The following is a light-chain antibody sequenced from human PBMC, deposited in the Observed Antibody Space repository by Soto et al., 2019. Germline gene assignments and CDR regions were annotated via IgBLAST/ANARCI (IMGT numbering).Light chain of an antibody. V-gene: IGLV2-11*01. Sequence: QSALTQPRSVSGSPGQSVTISCTGTSSDVGGYNYVSWYQQHPDRAPKFVIYDVSERPSGVPDRFSGSKSGNTASLTISGLQAEDEADYYCSSYAGSHTSVVFGGGTKVTVL. CDR1: SSDVGGYNY. CDR2: DVS. J-gene: IGLJ2*01. CDR3: SSYAGSHTSVV.